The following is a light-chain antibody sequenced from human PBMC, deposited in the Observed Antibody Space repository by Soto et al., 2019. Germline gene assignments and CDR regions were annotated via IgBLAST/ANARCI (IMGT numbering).Light chain of an antibody. CDR3: AQGLATPFT. CDR1: RNLLHSNGYYY. V-gene: IGKV2-28*01. CDR2: LGS. J-gene: IGKJ4*01. Sequence: IVLTQSPLSLPVTPGEPASISCRSSRNLLHSNGYYYLDWYLQKPGQSPQLLIYLGSNRASGVPDRFSGSGSGTDFTLTISRVEAEDVGVYFCAQGLATPFTFGGGTRWIS.